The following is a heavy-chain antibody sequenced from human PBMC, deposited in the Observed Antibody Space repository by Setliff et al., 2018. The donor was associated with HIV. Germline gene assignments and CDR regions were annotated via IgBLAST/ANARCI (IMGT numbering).Heavy chain of an antibody. D-gene: IGHD6-19*01. CDR2: AFYSDNT. CDR1: GGSISSGTYY. CDR3: AREVGHRSGYYRGSFDY. V-gene: IGHV4-39*07. J-gene: IGHJ4*02. Sequence: SETLSLTCIVSGGSISSGTYYWGWIRQPPGKGLEYIGSAFYSDNTYYKPSLKNRVTISVDTSKNQFSLKLTSVTAADTAVYYCAREVGHRSGYYRGSFDYWGRGTLVTSPQ.